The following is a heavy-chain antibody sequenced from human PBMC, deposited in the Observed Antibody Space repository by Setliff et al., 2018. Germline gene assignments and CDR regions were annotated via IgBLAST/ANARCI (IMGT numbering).Heavy chain of an antibody. V-gene: IGHV4-38-2*02. CDR3: TVYNTGSSKDHY. CDR1: GYSISSGYC. D-gene: IGHD2-8*02. Sequence: SETLSLTCTVSGYSISSGYCWGWIRQPPGKGLEWIGSIYHSGSTYYNPSLKSRVTISVDTSKNQFSLKLSSVTAADTALYYCTVYNTGSSKDHYWGQGTPVTVSS. J-gene: IGHJ4*02. CDR2: IYHSGST.